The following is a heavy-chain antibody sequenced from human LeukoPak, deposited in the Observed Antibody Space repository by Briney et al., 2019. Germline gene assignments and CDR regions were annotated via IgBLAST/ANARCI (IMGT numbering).Heavy chain of an antibody. J-gene: IGHJ4*02. CDR1: GFTFSSYA. V-gene: IGHV3-23*01. D-gene: IGHD6-19*01. CDR3: AKSTWQWLVRSLDY. CDR2: ISGSGGST. Sequence: PGGSLRLSCAASGFTFSSYAMSWVRQAPGKGLEWVSAISGSGGSTYYADYVKGRFTISRDNSKNTLYLQMNSLRAEDTAVYYCAKSTWQWLVRSLDYWGQGTLVTVSS.